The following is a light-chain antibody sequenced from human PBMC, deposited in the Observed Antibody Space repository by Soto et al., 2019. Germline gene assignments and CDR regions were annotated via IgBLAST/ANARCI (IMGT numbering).Light chain of an antibody. CDR2: DVS. V-gene: IGLV2-14*03. Sequence: QSVLTQPASVSGSPGQSITISCTGTSSDIGAYNYVSWYQQHPGKAPKLIIYDVSNRPSGVSDRFSGSKSANTASLTISGLQAEDEADYYCNSYTSSSTLVFGTGTKLTVL. J-gene: IGLJ1*01. CDR1: SSDIGAYNY. CDR3: NSYTSSSTLV.